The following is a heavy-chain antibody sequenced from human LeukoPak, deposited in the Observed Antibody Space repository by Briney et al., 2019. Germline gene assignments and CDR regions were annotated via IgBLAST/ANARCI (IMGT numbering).Heavy chain of an antibody. CDR3: VGSHVAAY. Sequence: GGSLRLSCAASGLTFSNYALTWVRQAPGKGLVWVSHLNPDGTNTYYADSVKGRFTVSRDNAGNTVYLQMNSLRAEDTAVYYCVGSHVAAYWGQGTLVTVSS. V-gene: IGHV3-74*01. CDR1: GLTFSNYA. D-gene: IGHD3-10*01. CDR2: LNPDGTNT. J-gene: IGHJ4*02.